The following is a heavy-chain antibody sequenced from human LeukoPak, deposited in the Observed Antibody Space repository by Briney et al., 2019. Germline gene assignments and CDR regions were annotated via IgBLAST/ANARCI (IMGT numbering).Heavy chain of an antibody. V-gene: IGHV3-74*01. CDR2: TDGSST. D-gene: IGHD3-10*01. CDR1: GFIFGKSW. J-gene: IGHJ3*02. CDR3: ARDCGSDYNHDAFDI. Sequence: GSLRLSCAASGFIFGKSWMHWVRQAPGKGLVWVSRTDGSSTTYADSVKGRFSVSMDNAQNTLYLQMNSLRAEDTAVYYCARDCGSDYNHDAFDIWGQGTMVTVSS.